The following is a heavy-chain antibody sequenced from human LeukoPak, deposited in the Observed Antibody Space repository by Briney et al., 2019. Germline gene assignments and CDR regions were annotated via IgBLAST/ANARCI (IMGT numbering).Heavy chain of an antibody. J-gene: IGHJ3*02. CDR3: ARDGLELNAFDI. D-gene: IGHD1-7*01. CDR2: INTSGST. Sequence: PSETLSLTCTVSGGSISSGSYFWSWTRQPAGKGLEWIGRINTSGSTNYNPSLKSRVTMSVDTSKNQFSLKLNSVTAAETAVYYCARDGLELNAFDIWGQGTMVTVSS. CDR1: GGSISSGSYF. V-gene: IGHV4-61*02.